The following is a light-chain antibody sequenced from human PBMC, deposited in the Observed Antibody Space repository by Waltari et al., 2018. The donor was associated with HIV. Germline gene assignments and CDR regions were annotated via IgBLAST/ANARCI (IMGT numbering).Light chain of an antibody. V-gene: IGKV3-20*01. Sequence: ELVLTQSPGTLYLSPGERATLSCRASQTVSSDYLAWYHQRPGQSPSLLIYNTSARATDIPDRFSGGGSGTDFTLTISRLQSEDFAVYYCQHYGNSPPITFGPGTTV. CDR1: QTVSSDY. CDR2: NTS. J-gene: IGKJ3*01. CDR3: QHYGNSPPIT.